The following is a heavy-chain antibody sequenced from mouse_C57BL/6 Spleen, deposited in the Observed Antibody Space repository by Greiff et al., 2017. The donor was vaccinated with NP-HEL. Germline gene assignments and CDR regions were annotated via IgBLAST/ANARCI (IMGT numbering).Heavy chain of an antibody. J-gene: IGHJ2*01. CDR1: GYTFTDYE. Sequence: VQLQQSGAELVRPGASVTLSSKASGYTFTDYEMHWVKQTPVHGLEWIGAIDPETGGTAYNQKFKGKAILTADKSSSTAYMELRSLTSEDSAVYYCTRWGTRGDYWGQGTTLTVSS. CDR3: TRWGTRGDY. D-gene: IGHD3-1*01. V-gene: IGHV1-15*01. CDR2: IDPETGGT.